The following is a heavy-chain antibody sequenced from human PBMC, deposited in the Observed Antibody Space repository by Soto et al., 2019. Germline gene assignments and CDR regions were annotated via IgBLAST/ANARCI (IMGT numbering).Heavy chain of an antibody. CDR2: IYYSGST. D-gene: IGHD6-19*01. Sequence: SETLSLTCTVSGGSISSYYWSWIRQPPGKGLEWIGYIYYSGSTNYNPSLKSRVTISVDTSKNQFSLKLSSVTAADTAVYYCARRPPMAVAGSYWYFDLWGRGTLVTVSS. CDR3: ARRPPMAVAGSYWYFDL. V-gene: IGHV4-59*08. CDR1: GGSISSYY. J-gene: IGHJ2*01.